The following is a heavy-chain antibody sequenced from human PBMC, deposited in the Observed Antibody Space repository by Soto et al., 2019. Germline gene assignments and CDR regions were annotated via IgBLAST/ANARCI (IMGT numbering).Heavy chain of an antibody. CDR1: GFTFSSYW. CDR3: ARRHRPSYTSDY. D-gene: IGHD4-4*01. CDR2: INDDGRRT. V-gene: IGHV3-74*01. J-gene: IGHJ4*02. Sequence: EVQLVESGGGLVQPGGSLRLSCAASGFTFSSYWMHLVRQAPGKRLEWVSRINDDGRRTSYADSVKGRFTISRDNAKNTLYLQMNSLTDDDTAIYYCARRHRPSYTSDYWAQGTLVTVSS.